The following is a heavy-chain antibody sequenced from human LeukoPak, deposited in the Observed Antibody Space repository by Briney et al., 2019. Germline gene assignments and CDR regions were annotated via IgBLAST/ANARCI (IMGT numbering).Heavy chain of an antibody. CDR1: GFTFSGYS. Sequence: GGSLRLSCAASGFTFSGYSMNWVRQAPGKGLEWVSYISSSGSTIYYADSVKGRFTISRDNAKNSLYLQMNSLRAEDTAVYYCAREEMATINDAFDIWGQGTMVTVSS. CDR3: AREEMATINDAFDI. CDR2: ISSSGSTI. V-gene: IGHV3-48*04. D-gene: IGHD5-24*01. J-gene: IGHJ3*02.